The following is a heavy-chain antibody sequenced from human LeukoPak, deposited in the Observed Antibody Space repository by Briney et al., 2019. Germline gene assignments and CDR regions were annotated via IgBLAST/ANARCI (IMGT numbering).Heavy chain of an antibody. J-gene: IGHJ4*02. Sequence: GGSLRLSCAASGFTFSTYGMNWVRQAPGKGLEWVAVIWNDATTKYYADSVRGRFTISRDNSKNTVYLQMNSLRAEDTAVYYCVRDRTYFCDYWGQGTLVTVSS. V-gene: IGHV3-33*01. CDR2: IWNDATTK. CDR3: VRDRTYFCDY. CDR1: GFTFSTYG.